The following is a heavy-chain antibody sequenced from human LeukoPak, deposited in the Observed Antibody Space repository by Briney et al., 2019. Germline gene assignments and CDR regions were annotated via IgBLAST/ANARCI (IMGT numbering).Heavy chain of an antibody. V-gene: IGHV3-74*01. CDR2: INSDGSST. CDR3: AGEDLYYYYYYGMDV. J-gene: IGHJ6*02. CDR1: GFTSSSYW. Sequence: PGGSLRLSCAASGFTSSSYWMHWVRQAPGKGLVWVSRINSDGSSTSYADSVKGRFTISRDNAKNTLYLQMNSLRAEDTAVYYCAGEDLYYYYYYGMDVWGQGTTVTVSS.